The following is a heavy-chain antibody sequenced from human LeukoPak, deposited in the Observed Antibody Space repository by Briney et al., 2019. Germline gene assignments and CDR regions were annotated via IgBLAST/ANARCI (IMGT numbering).Heavy chain of an antibody. V-gene: IGHV4-61*09. J-gene: IGHJ5*02. CDR3: ARRNGHSWDVGNWFDP. D-gene: IGHD6-13*01. Sequence: SQTLSLTCAVSGGSISSGGYSWSWIRQPPGRGLEWIGYVYTSGSTNYNPSLKSRVTISVDTSKNQFSLNLISVTAADTAVYYCARRNGHSWDVGNWFDPWGQGTLVTVSS. CDR2: VYTSGST. CDR1: GGSISSGGYS.